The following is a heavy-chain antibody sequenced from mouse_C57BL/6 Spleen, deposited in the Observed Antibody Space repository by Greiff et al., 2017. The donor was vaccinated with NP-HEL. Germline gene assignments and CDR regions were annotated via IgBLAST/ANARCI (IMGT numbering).Heavy chain of an antibody. Sequence: EVMLVESEGGLVQPGSSMKLSCTASGFTFSDYYMAWVRQVPEKGLEWVANINYDGSSTYYLDSLKSRFIISRDNAKNILYLQMSSLKSEDTATYYCARLWYPDYYAMDYWGQGTSVTVSS. V-gene: IGHV5-16*01. CDR2: INYDGSST. CDR3: ARLWYPDYYAMDY. CDR1: GFTFSDYY. J-gene: IGHJ4*01. D-gene: IGHD2-1*01.